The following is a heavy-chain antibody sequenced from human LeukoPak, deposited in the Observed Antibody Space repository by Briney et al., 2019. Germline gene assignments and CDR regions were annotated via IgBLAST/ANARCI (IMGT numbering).Heavy chain of an antibody. J-gene: IGHJ5*02. V-gene: IGHV4-30-2*03. D-gene: IGHD6-6*01. CDR3: ARHKGSSSWFDP. CDR2: IYDSVTT. CDR1: GGSICSGGFS. Sequence: SETLSLTCAVSGGSICSGGFSWSWIRQPPGKGLELIGYIYDSVTTYYKPSLKSRVTISVDTSRNQFSLKLTSVTAADTAVYYCARHKGSSSWFDPWGQGTLVTVSS.